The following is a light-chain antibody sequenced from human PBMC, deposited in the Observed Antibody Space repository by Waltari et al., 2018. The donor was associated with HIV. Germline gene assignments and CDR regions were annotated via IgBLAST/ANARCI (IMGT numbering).Light chain of an antibody. Sequence: QSALTQPPAASGSPGQSVTISCTGTSNDIGPYNYVSWYQQHPDKAPRLLIYEVNKRPSGVPGRFSGSKSGNTASLTVSGLQAEEEADYYCSSYAGSGNLLLFGGGTKVTVL. CDR3: SSYAGSGNLLL. CDR2: EVN. CDR1: SNDIGPYNY. V-gene: IGLV2-8*01. J-gene: IGLJ6*01.